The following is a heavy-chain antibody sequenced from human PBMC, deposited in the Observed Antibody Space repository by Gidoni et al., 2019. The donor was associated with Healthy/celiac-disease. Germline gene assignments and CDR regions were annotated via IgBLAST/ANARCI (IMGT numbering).Heavy chain of an antibody. CDR3: RVDIVATITEYYFDY. J-gene: IGHJ4*02. CDR2: INPNSGGT. CDR1: GYTFTGYY. V-gene: IGHV1-2*06. Sequence: QVQLVQSGAEVKKPGASVKVSCKASGYTFTGYYMHWVRQAPGQGLEWMGRINPNSGGTNYAQKFQGRVTMTRDTSISTAYMELSRLRSDDTAVYYCRVDIVATITEYYFDYWGQGTLVTVSS. D-gene: IGHD5-12*01.